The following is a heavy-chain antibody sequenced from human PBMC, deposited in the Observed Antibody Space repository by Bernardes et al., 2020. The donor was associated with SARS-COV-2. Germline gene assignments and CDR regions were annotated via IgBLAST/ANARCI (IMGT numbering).Heavy chain of an antibody. D-gene: IGHD3-16*01. CDR2: INLNGGST. V-gene: IGHV3-20*01. CDR1: RAALVTFG. Sequence: GPPRVTQAASRAALVTFGVRWFHTKPRKGLEWVLGINLNGGSTGYSDSVKGRFTISRDNAKNSLYLQMNSLRAEDTALYHCARDPGGVLFIRGWYFDLWGRGTLVTVSS. CDR3: ARDPGGVLFIRGWYFDL. J-gene: IGHJ2*01.